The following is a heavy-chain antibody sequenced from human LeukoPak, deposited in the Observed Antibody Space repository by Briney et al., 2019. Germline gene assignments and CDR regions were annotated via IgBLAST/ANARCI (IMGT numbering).Heavy chain of an antibody. CDR1: GFTFSSYA. CDR3: AKVQWLAGLDAFDI. Sequence: PGGSLRLSCAASGFTFSSYAMHWVRQAPGKGLEWVAVISYDGSNKYYADSVKGRFTISRDNSKNTLYLQMNSLRAEDTAVYYCAKVQWLAGLDAFDIWGQGTMVTVSS. CDR2: ISYDGSNK. D-gene: IGHD6-19*01. V-gene: IGHV3-30*04. J-gene: IGHJ3*02.